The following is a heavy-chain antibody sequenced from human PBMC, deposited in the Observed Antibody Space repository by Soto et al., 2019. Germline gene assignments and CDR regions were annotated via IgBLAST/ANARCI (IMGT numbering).Heavy chain of an antibody. Sequence: SETLSLTCSVSGGSLSKYYWSWIRQPAGKGLEWIGRISTSGHVVSKVSLRSRLTMSVDMSNNHFSLKLTSVTAADTAVYYCARDNNDFWSLYPLAFDYWGQGALVTSPQ. CDR2: ISTSGHV. D-gene: IGHD3-3*01. J-gene: IGHJ4*02. CDR1: GGSLSKYY. CDR3: ARDNNDFWSLYPLAFDY. V-gene: IGHV4-4*07.